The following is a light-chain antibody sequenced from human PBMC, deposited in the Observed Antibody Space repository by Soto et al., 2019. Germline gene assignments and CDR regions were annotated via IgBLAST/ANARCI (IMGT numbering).Light chain of an antibody. Sequence: DIVMTQSPDSLAMSLGERATINCKSSQSVLASSNNKNLLAGYQQKPGQPPKLLIYGASTRESGVPDRFRGSGSGTDFPLTISSLQAEDVAVYYCHQYYSPPLTFGGGTNVEIK. V-gene: IGKV4-1*01. CDR3: HQYYSPPLT. CDR1: QSVLASSNNKNL. CDR2: GAS. J-gene: IGKJ4*01.